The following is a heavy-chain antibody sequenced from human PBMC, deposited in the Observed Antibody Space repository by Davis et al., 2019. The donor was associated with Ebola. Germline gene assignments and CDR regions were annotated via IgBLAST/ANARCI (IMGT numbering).Heavy chain of an antibody. J-gene: IGHJ4*02. D-gene: IGHD6-19*01. CDR2: ISHDGSDY. CDR1: GFSFSRFG. Sequence: GESLKISCAVFGFSFSRFGMHWVRQAPGKGLEWVAIISHDGSDYNYADPVKGRFTISRDNSKNTLYLQMNGLRAEDTSVYYCARDRLVAVAATYYFDYWGQGTLVTVSS. CDR3: ARDRLVAVAATYYFDY. V-gene: IGHV3-30*03.